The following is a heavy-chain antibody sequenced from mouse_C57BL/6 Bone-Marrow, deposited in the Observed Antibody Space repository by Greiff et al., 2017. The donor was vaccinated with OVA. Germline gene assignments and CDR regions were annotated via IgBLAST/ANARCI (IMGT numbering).Heavy chain of an antibody. CDR2: INPNNGGT. V-gene: IGHV1-26*01. CDR1: GYTFTDYY. Sequence: VQLQQSGPELVKPGASVKISCKASGYTFTDYYMNWVKQSHGKSLEWIGDINPNNGGTSYNQKFKCKATLTVDKSSSTAYMELRSLTSEDSAVYYCASDGLDYWGQGTTLTVSS. CDR3: ASDGLDY. J-gene: IGHJ2*01. D-gene: IGHD2-3*01.